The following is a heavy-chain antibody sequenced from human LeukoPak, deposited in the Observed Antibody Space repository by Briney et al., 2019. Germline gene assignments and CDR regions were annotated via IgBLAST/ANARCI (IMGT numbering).Heavy chain of an antibody. CDR1: GFTFSSYW. J-gene: IGHJ3*02. Sequence: GGSLRLSCAASGFTFSSYWMSWVRQAPGKGLEWVANIKEDGSEKYYVDSVRGRFTISRDNAKNSLYLYMNSLRAEDTAVYCCARVFRPSLTVFIIRGAFDIWGQGTMVTVSS. CDR2: IKEDGSEK. D-gene: IGHD3-3*01. V-gene: IGHV3-7*01. CDR3: ARVFRPSLTVFIIRGAFDI.